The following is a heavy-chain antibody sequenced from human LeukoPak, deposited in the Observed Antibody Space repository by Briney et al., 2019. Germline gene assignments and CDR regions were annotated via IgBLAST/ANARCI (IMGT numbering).Heavy chain of an antibody. J-gene: IGHJ4*02. D-gene: IGHD2-15*01. V-gene: IGHV3-74*01. CDR2: INSDGSTT. CDR1: GFTFNNYW. Sequence: PGGPLRLSCAASGFTFNNYWMHWVRQAPGKGLVWVSRINSDGSTTTYADSVKGRFTISRDNAENTLYLQMNSLRAEDTAVYYCARTSRSGAYWRDFDYWGQGTLVTVSS. CDR3: ARTSRSGAYWRDFDY.